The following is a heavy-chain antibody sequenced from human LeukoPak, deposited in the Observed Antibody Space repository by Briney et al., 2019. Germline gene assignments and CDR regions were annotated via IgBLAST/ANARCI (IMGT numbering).Heavy chain of an antibody. CDR1: GFTVSSNY. Sequence: GGSLRLSCAASGFTVSSNYMSWVRQAPGKGLEWVSVIYSGGSTYYADSVKGRFTISRDNSKNTLYLQMNSLRAEDTAVYYCATSGYSREGGFDYWGQGTLVTVSS. CDR2: IYSGGST. CDR3: ATSGYSREGGFDY. D-gene: IGHD3-3*01. J-gene: IGHJ4*02. V-gene: IGHV3-53*01.